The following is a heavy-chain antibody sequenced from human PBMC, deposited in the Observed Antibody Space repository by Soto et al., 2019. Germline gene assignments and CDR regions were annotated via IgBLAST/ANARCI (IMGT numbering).Heavy chain of an antibody. D-gene: IGHD4-17*01. V-gene: IGHV3-23*01. CDR2: ISGSGSST. CDR1: GFAFNIYA. CDR3: AKCDGDYRYYYYGMDV. Sequence: GGSLRLSCAASGFAFNIYAMSWVRQAPGKGLEWVASISGSGSSTYSADSVKGRFTISRDNSKIMVYLQMNNLRAEDTATYYCAKCDGDYRYYYYGMDVWGQGTTVTV. J-gene: IGHJ6*02.